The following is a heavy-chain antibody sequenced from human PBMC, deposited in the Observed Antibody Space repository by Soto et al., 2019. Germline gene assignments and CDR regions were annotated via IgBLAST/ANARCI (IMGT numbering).Heavy chain of an antibody. CDR1: GDSVSRNSAA. V-gene: IGHV6-1*01. D-gene: IGHD1-1*01. J-gene: IGHJ6*04. CDR3: ARDTVERPYYYYYFALDV. Sequence: SQTLSLTCAISGDSVSRNSAAWNWIRQSPSRGLEWLGRTYYRSKWFNDYAVSVKSRTTINPDTSKNQFSLHLNSVTPEDTAVYYCARDTVERPYYYYYFALDVWGKGTTVTVS. CDR2: TYYRSKWFN.